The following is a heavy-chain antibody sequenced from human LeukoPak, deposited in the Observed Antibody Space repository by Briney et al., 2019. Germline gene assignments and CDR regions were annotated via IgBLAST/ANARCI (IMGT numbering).Heavy chain of an antibody. J-gene: IGHJ4*02. V-gene: IGHV3-23*01. CDR1: GFTFSSYA. CDR2: IRGSGGST. D-gene: IGHD2/OR15-2a*01. Sequence: GGSLRLSCAASGFTFSSYAMSWVRQAPGKGLEWVSAIRGSGGSTYCADSVKGRFTISRDNSKNTLYLQMNSLRAEDTAAYYCAKPCEYVIYYFDYWGQGTLVTVSS. CDR3: AKPCEYVIYYFDY.